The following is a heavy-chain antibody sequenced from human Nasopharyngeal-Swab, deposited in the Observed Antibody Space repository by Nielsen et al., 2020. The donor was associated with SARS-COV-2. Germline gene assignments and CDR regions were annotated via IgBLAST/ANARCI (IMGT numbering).Heavy chain of an antibody. CDR2: INPSGGST. CDR1: GYTFTSYY. CDR3: ARDTYYYDSSGNDAFDI. V-gene: IGHV1-46*01. J-gene: IGHJ3*02. Sequence: ASVKVSCKASGYTFTSYYMHWVRQAPGQGLEWMGIINPSGGSTSYAQKFQGRVTMTRDTSTSTVYMELSSLRSEDTAVYYCARDTYYYDSSGNDAFDIWGQGTMVTVSS. D-gene: IGHD3-22*01.